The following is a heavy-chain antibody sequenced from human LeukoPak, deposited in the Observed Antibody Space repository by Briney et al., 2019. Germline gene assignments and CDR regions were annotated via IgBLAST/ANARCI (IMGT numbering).Heavy chain of an antibody. D-gene: IGHD2-2*01. CDR1: GYSFARFW. J-gene: IGHJ5*02. V-gene: IGHV5-51*01. CDR2: IYPADSDT. CDR3: ARQSAAAQYTNWFDP. Sequence: GESLKISCKGSGYSFARFWIGWVRQMPGKGLEWMGVIYPADSDTRYSPSFQGQVTISVDKSTSTAYLQWSTLKASDTAIYYCARQSAAAQYTNWFDPWGQGTLVTVSS.